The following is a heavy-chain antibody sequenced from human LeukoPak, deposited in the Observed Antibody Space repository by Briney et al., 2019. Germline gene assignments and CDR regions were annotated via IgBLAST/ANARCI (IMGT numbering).Heavy chain of an antibody. CDR2: ISRNSGDI. V-gene: IGHV3-9*01. CDR3: DYNSGSYRDPAFDI. D-gene: IGHD3-10*01. CDR1: GFTFDDYA. J-gene: IGHJ3*02. Sequence: SLRLSCAASGFTFDDYAMHWVRQAPGKGLEWVSGISRNSGDIGYADSVKGRFTISRDNAKNSLYLQMNSLRPEDTALYYCDYNSGSYRDPAFDIWGQGTMVTVSS.